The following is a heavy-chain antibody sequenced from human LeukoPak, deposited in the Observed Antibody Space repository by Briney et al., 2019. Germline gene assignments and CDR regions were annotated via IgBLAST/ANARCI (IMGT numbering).Heavy chain of an antibody. D-gene: IGHD6-19*01. CDR1: GFTFDVYG. J-gene: IGHJ4*02. CDR2: LNWNGGST. V-gene: IGHV3-20*04. CDR3: ARGSDGWFAFDY. Sequence: PGGSLRLSCAASGFTFDVYGMSWVRQAPGKGLEWVSGLNWNGGSTGYADSVKGRFTISRDNSKHTLYLQMNSLRAEDTAVYCCARGSDGWFAFDYWGQGTLVPVSS.